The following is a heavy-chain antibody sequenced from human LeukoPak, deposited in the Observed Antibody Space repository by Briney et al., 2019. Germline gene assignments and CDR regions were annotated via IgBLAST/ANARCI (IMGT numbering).Heavy chain of an antibody. CDR2: IYTSGST. J-gene: IGHJ4*02. D-gene: IGHD3-22*01. V-gene: IGHV4-4*07. Sequence: SETLSLTCTVSGGSISSYYWSWIRQPAGKGLEWIGRIYTSGSTNYNPSLKSRVTISVDTSKNQFSLKLSSVTAADTAVYYCARAGYYDSSGYPIDYWGQGTLVTVSS. CDR3: ARAGYYDSSGYPIDY. CDR1: GGSISSYY.